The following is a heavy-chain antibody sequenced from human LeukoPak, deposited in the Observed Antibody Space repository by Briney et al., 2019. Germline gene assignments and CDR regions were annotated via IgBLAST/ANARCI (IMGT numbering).Heavy chain of an antibody. CDR2: ITTSSTTT. CDR1: GFNFRSYS. V-gene: IGHV3-48*04. CDR3: ARDFAGYDF. D-gene: IGHD5-12*01. J-gene: IGHJ4*02. Sequence: GGSLRLSCAASGFNFRSYSMHWVRQAPGKGLEWVSYITTSSTTTYYADSVKGRFTISRDNAKNSLYLQMNSLRAEDTAVYYCARDFAGYDFWGQGTLVTVSS.